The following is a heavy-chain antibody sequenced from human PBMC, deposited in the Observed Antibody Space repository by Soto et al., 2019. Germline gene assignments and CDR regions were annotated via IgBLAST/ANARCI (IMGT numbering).Heavy chain of an antibody. J-gene: IGHJ4*02. Sequence: TLSLTCAVSGGSSISGGYCWSWIRKPPGKGLEWIGDMYHSGSTHYNPSLKSRVSISVDTSKKQFSLNLTFVTAADTAVYYCAREWWSGSLIGGSLGGEGTLVTVSS. V-gene: IGHV4-30-2*01. CDR1: GGSSISGGYC. CDR2: MYHSGST. D-gene: IGHD3-3*01. CDR3: AREWWSGSLIGGSL.